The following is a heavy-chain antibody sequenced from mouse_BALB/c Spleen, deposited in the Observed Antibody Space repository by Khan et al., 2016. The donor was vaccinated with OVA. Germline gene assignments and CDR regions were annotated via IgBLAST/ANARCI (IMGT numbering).Heavy chain of an antibody. CDR1: GFSLTGYG. CDR2: IWGDGST. CDR3: ARELRLGGFAY. D-gene: IGHD1-2*01. Sequence: VKLLESGPGLVAPSQSLSITCTVSGFSLTGYGINWVRQPPGKGLEWLGMIWGDGSTDYNSALKSRLGISKDNSKSQVFLKMNSLQTDDTARYFCARELRLGGFAYWGQGTLVTVSA. J-gene: IGHJ3*01. V-gene: IGHV2-6-7*01.